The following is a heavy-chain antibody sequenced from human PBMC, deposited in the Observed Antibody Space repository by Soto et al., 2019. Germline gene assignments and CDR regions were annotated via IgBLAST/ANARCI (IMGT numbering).Heavy chain of an antibody. Sequence: QVQLVESAGGVVQPGRSLRLSCAASGFTFNNYGMHWVRQAPGKGLEWVATISNDGSDKYYADSVKGRLTISRDNSKNTVYLQMNSLRAEDTALYYCAKDQGIAASHGVDWGQGTMVTVSS. CDR3: AKDQGIAASHGVD. D-gene: IGHD6-13*01. J-gene: IGHJ3*01. V-gene: IGHV3-30*18. CDR1: GFTFNNYG. CDR2: ISNDGSDK.